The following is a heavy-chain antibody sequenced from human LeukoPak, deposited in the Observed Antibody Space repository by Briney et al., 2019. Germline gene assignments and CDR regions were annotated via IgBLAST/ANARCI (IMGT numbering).Heavy chain of an antibody. Sequence: PSETLSLTCTVSGGSISSGGYYWTWIRQHPGKGLEWIGYIYYSGTYYNPSLKSRVSISEDTSKNQFSLKLTSVTAADTAVYYCARGPSSYDYDFWGQGTLVTVSS. D-gene: IGHD5-18*01. V-gene: IGHV4-31*03. CDR2: IYYSGT. CDR3: ARGPSSYDYDF. J-gene: IGHJ4*02. CDR1: GGSISSGGYY.